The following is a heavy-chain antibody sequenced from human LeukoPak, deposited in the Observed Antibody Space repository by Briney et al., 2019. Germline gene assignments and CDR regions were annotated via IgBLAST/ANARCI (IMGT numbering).Heavy chain of an antibody. Sequence: ASVKVSCKASGYTFTGYYMHWVRQAPGQRLEWMGWINAGNGNTKYSQEFQGRVTITRDTSASTAYMELSSLRSEDMAVYYCARSHITYDILTGYYIGYFDYWGQGTLVTVSS. CDR2: INAGNGNT. V-gene: IGHV1-3*03. D-gene: IGHD3-9*01. J-gene: IGHJ4*02. CDR3: ARSHITYDILTGYYIGYFDY. CDR1: GYTFTGYY.